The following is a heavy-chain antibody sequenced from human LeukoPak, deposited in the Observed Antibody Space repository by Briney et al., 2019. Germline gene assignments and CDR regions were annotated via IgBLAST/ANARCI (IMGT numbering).Heavy chain of an antibody. Sequence: ASVKVSCKASGYTFTSYYMHWVRQAPGQGREWMGIINPSGGSTSYAQKFQGRVTMTRDTSTSTVYMELSSLRPEDTAVYYCARVGYCSSTSCYGGDHYMDVWGKGTTVTVSS. CDR3: ARVGYCSSTSCYGGDHYMDV. CDR2: INPSGGST. CDR1: GYTFTSYY. J-gene: IGHJ6*03. V-gene: IGHV1-46*01. D-gene: IGHD2-2*01.